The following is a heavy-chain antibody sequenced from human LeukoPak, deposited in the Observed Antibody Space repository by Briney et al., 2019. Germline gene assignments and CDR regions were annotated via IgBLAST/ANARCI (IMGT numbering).Heavy chain of an antibody. Sequence: PWGSRRLSCAASGFTFSSYAMSWVRQAPGKGLEWVSAISGSGGSTYYADSVKGRFTISRDNSKNTLYLQMNSLRAEDTAVYYCAKIKGMITFGGVIVYWGQGTLVTVSP. CDR1: GFTFSSYA. J-gene: IGHJ4*02. V-gene: IGHV3-23*01. CDR3: AKIKGMITFGGVIVY. D-gene: IGHD3-16*02. CDR2: ISGSGGST.